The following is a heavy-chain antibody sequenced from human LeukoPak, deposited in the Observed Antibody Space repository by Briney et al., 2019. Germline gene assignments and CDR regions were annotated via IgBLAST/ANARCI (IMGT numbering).Heavy chain of an antibody. J-gene: IGHJ4*02. D-gene: IGHD2-15*01. CDR3: ARYCSGGDCYSKALDY. CDR2: IYYSGST. V-gene: IGHV4-59*01. CDR1: GGSINNYW. Sequence: SETLSLTCSVSGGSINNYWWNWIQQPPGKGLEWIGYIYYSGSTSYNPSLKSRLTISVDTSLNQFSLKLNSVTAADTAVYYCARYCSGGDCYSKALDYWRQGILVTVSS.